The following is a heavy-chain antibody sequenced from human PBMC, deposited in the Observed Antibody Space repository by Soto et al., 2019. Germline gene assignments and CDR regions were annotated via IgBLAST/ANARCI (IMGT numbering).Heavy chain of an antibody. V-gene: IGHV3-7*01. CDR3: ARGKLYSSGWYGDWFDP. J-gene: IGHJ5*02. Sequence: VQLVESGGGVVQPGRSLRLSCAASGFTFSSYWMSWVRQAPGKGLEWVANIKQDGSEKYYVDSVKGRFTISRDNAKNSLYLQMNSLRAEDTAVYYCARGKLYSSGWYGDWFDPWGQGTLVTVSS. D-gene: IGHD6-19*01. CDR1: GFTFSSYW. CDR2: IKQDGSEK.